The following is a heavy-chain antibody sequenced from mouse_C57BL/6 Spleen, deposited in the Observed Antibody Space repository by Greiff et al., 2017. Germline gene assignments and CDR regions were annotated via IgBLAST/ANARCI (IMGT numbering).Heavy chain of an antibody. CDR3: ARLITTVGDY. J-gene: IGHJ4*01. D-gene: IGHD1-1*01. Sequence: EVKLVESGGGLVKPGGSLKLSCAASGFTFSDYGMHWVRQAPEKGLEWVAYISSGSSTIYYADTVKGRFTISRDNAKNTLFLQMTSLRSEDTAMYYCARLITTVGDYWGQGTSVTVSS. CDR1: GFTFSDYG. CDR2: ISSGSSTI. V-gene: IGHV5-17*01.